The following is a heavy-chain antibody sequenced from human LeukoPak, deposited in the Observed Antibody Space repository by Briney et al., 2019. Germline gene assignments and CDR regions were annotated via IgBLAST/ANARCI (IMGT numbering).Heavy chain of an antibody. D-gene: IGHD3-3*01. Sequence: PGGSLRLSCAASGFTFSSYGMHWVRQAPGKGLEWVAVISYDGSNKYYADSVKGRFTISRDNSKNTLYLQMNSLRAEDTAVYYCAKGSTYYDFWSGYQPLYYYMDVWGKGTTVTVSS. J-gene: IGHJ6*03. CDR3: AKGSTYYDFWSGYQPLYYYMDV. CDR2: ISYDGSNK. CDR1: GFTFSSYG. V-gene: IGHV3-30*18.